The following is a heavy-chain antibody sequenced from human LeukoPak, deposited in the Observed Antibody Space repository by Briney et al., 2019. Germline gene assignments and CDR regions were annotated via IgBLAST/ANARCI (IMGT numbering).Heavy chain of an antibody. CDR2: VYYFGNT. J-gene: IGHJ4*02. CDR3: AKLGSPRAF. V-gene: IGHV4-59*01. D-gene: IGHD3-16*01. CDR1: GGSISSYY. Sequence: SETLSLTCTVSGGSISSYYWSWIRQPPGKGLEWIGYVYYFGNTDYNPSLKSRVTISADTSKNQFSLNLRSVTAADTAVYYCAKLGSPRAFWGQGILVRVSS.